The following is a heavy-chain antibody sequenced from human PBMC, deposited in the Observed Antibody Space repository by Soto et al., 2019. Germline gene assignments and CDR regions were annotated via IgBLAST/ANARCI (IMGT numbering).Heavy chain of an antibody. D-gene: IGHD3-22*01. CDR2: ISYDGRTK. CDR3: AKRSDSSGYYPPDY. Sequence: QVRLVESGGGVVQPGRSLRLSCAASGFTFSNYGMHWVRQAPGKGLEWVALISYDGRTKFYVDSVKGRFNISRDNSKNTLYLQMDSLRTEYTAVYYWAKRSDSSGYYPPDYWGQGTLVNVSS. V-gene: IGHV3-30*18. CDR1: GFTFSNYG. J-gene: IGHJ4*02.